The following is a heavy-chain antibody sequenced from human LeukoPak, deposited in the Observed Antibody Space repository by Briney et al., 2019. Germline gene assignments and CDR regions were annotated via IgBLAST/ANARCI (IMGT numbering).Heavy chain of an antibody. Sequence: KPGGSLRLSCSASGFTFSSYSMNWVRQAPGKGLEWVSSISSSSYIYYADSVEGRFTITRNNAKNSLYLQMNSLRAEDTAVYYCARDRGIKRAGAFDIWGQGTMVTVSS. CDR2: ISSSSYI. J-gene: IGHJ3*02. D-gene: IGHD3-10*01. CDR3: ARDRGIKRAGAFDI. CDR1: GFTFSSYS. V-gene: IGHV3-21*01.